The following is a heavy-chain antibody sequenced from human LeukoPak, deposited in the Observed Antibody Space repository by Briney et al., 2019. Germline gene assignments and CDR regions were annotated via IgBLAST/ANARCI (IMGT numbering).Heavy chain of an antibody. Sequence: GGSLRLSCAASGFTFSSCSMNWVRQAPGKGLEWVSSISSSSSYIYYADSVKGRFTISRDNAKNSLYLQMNSLRAEDTAVYYCAGDTAMAPRVDYWGQGTLVTVSS. V-gene: IGHV3-21*01. D-gene: IGHD5-18*01. CDR3: AGDTAMAPRVDY. CDR1: GFTFSSCS. J-gene: IGHJ4*02. CDR2: ISSSSSYI.